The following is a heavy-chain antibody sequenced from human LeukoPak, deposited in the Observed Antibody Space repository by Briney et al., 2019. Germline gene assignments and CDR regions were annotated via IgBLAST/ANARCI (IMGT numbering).Heavy chain of an antibody. V-gene: IGHV5-51*01. J-gene: IGHJ4*02. CDR3: ARRTSPNYFDY. Sequence: GESLKISCKGSGYSFTNYWIGWVRQMPGKGLEWMGIIYPGDSDTRYSPSFQGQVTLSADKSISTAYLQWSSLKASDTAMYYCARRTSPNYFDYWGQGTLVTVSS. D-gene: IGHD1-1*01. CDR2: IYPGDSDT. CDR1: GYSFTNYW.